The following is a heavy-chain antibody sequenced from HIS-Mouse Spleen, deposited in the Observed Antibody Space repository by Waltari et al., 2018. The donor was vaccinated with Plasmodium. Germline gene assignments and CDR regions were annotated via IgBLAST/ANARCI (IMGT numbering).Heavy chain of an antibody. D-gene: IGHD7-27*01. J-gene: IGHJ4*02. CDR3: AKSSKGTGDLWDY. V-gene: IGHV3-23*01. CDR2: IVGSGGSK. Sequence: EVQLLESGGGLVQPGGSLSLSCAASGFTFSSYAMSWVRQAPGRGLGWGSAIVGSGGSKYDADSVKGRLTISRDNSKNTLYLQMNSLRAEDTAVYYCAKSSKGTGDLWDYWGQGTLVTVSS. CDR1: GFTFSSYA.